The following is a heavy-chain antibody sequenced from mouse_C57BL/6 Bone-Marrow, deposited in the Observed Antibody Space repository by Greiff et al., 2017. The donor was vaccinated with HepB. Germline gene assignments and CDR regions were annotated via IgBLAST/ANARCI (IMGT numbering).Heavy chain of an antibody. D-gene: IGHD1-3*01. CDR2: IDPSDSYT. Sequence: VKLQQPGAELVRPGTSVKLSCKASGYTFTSYWMHWVKQRPGQGLEWIGVIDPSDSYTNYNQKFKGKATLTVDTSSSTAYMQLSSLTSEDSAVYYCARRDNYVAYWGQGTLVTVSA. CDR1: GYTFTSYW. J-gene: IGHJ3*01. CDR3: ARRDNYVAY. V-gene: IGHV1-59*01.